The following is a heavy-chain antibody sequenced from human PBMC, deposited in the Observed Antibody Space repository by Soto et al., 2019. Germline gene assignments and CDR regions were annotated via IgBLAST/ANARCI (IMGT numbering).Heavy chain of an antibody. D-gene: IGHD4-17*01. CDR3: ARTMTTVATPYDSAFDI. J-gene: IGHJ3*02. CDR2: INPSGGST. V-gene: IGHV1-46*01. CDR1: GYTFTSYY. Sequence: ASVKVSCKASGYTFTSYYMHWVRQAPGQGLEWMGIINPSGGSTSYAQKFQGRVTMTRDTSTSTVYMELSSLRSEDTAVYYCARTMTTVATPYDSAFDIWGQGTMVTVSS.